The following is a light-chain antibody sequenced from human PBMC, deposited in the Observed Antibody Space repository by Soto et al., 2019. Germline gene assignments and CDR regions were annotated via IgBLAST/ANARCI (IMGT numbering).Light chain of an antibody. V-gene: IGKV1-5*03. CDR1: RSIDDW. J-gene: IGKJ2*01. Sequence: DIHMTQSPSTLSASVGARVPITGRASRSIDDWLAWYQRKPGKAPKLLIQEASSLESGVPSRVSGGGIGTEFSLSVSSLQPDDFATYYCQQYSTYPYIFGQGTKVDIK. CDR2: EAS. CDR3: QQYSTYPYI.